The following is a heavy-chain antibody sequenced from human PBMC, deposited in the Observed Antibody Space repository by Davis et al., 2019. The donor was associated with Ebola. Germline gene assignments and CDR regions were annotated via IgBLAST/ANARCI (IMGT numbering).Heavy chain of an antibody. J-gene: IGHJ6*03. CDR1: GGSISSYY. CDR2: IYYSGST. Sequence: PGGSLRLSCTVSGGSISSYYWSWIRQPPGKGLEWIGYIYYSGSTNYNPSLKSRVTISVDTSKNQFSLKLSSVTAADTAVYYCARGPMVRGVIHKYYYYYMDVWGKGTTVTVSS. V-gene: IGHV4-59*12. D-gene: IGHD3-10*01. CDR3: ARGPMVRGVIHKYYYYYMDV.